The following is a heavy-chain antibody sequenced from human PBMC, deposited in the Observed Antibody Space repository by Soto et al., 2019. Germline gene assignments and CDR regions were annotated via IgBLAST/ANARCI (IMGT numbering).Heavy chain of an antibody. J-gene: IGHJ4*02. CDR2: ISAYNGNT. CDR3: AHRDDLWFGELNFDY. V-gene: IGHV1-18*01. CDR1: GYAFTTYG. D-gene: IGHD3-10*01. Sequence: ASVKVSCKASGYAFTTYGFSWVRQAPGQGLEWMGWISAYNGNTNYAQKLQGRVTLTTDTSTSTAYMELRSLRSDDTATYYCAHRDDLWFGELNFDYWGQGTLVTVSS.